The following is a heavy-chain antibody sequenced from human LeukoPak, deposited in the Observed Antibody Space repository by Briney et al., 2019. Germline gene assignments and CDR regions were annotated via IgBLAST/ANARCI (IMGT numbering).Heavy chain of an antibody. CDR3: ARDREDIVVVPAAPFDY. V-gene: IGHV1-18*01. CDR1: GYTFTSYG. J-gene: IGHJ4*02. D-gene: IGHD2-2*01. Sequence: RGASVKVSCKASGYTFTSYGISWVRQAPGQGLEWMGWISAYNGNTNYAQKLQGRVTMTTDTSTSTAYMELRSLRSDDTAVYYCARDREDIVVVPAAPFDYWGQGTLVTVSS. CDR2: ISAYNGNT.